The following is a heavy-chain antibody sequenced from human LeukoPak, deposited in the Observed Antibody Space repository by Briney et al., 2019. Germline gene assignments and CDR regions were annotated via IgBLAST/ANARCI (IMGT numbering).Heavy chain of an antibody. CDR3: ARVLVRGVITSLGY. Sequence: GASVKVFYKASGYTFTSYAMHWVRQAPGQRLEWMGWINAGNGNTKYSQKFQGRVTITRDTSASTAYMELSSLRSEDTAVYYCARVLVRGVITSLGYWGQGTLVTVSS. V-gene: IGHV1-3*01. CDR1: GYTFTSYA. CDR2: INAGNGNT. D-gene: IGHD3-10*01. J-gene: IGHJ4*02.